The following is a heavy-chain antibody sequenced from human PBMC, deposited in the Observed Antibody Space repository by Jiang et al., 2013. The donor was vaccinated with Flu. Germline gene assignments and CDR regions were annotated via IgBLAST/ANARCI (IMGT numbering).Heavy chain of an antibody. CDR2: INPNSGGT. Sequence: QLVESGAEVKKPGASVKVSCKASGYTFTGYYMHWVRLAPGQGLEWMGWINPNSGGTNYAQKFQGRVTMTRDTSISTAYMELSRLRSDDTAVYYCARGLTMVRGVIGPLPNYYYYGMDVWGQGTTVTVSS. V-gene: IGHV1-2*02. J-gene: IGHJ6*02. CDR3: ARGLTMVRGVIGPLPNYYYYGMDV. D-gene: IGHD3-10*01. CDR1: GYTFTGYY.